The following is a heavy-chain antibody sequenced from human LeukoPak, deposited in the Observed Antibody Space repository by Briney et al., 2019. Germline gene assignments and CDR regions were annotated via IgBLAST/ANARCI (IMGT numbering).Heavy chain of an antibody. Sequence: GGSVKVSCKASGYTFTSYYMHWVRQAPGQGLEWMGIINPSGGSTSYAQKFQGRVTMTRDMSTSTVYMELSSLRSEDTAVYYCARDNYGSGSSLRLDYWGQGTLVTVSS. D-gene: IGHD3-10*01. CDR3: ARDNYGSGSSLRLDY. CDR2: INPSGGST. CDR1: GYTFTSYY. V-gene: IGHV1-46*01. J-gene: IGHJ4*02.